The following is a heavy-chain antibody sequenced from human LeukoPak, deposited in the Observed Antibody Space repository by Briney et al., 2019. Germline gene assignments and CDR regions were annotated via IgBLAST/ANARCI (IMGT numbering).Heavy chain of an antibody. J-gene: IGHJ4*02. CDR3: ARDSYGSSGYYYVSDY. Sequence: QAGGSLRLSCAASGFTFDDYGMSWVRQAPGKGLEWVSGINWNGGSTGYADSVKGRFTISRDNAKNSLYLRMNSRRDEDTAVYYCARDSYGSSGYYYVSDYWGQGTLVTVSS. D-gene: IGHD3-22*01. CDR2: INWNGGST. V-gene: IGHV3-20*04. CDR1: GFTFDDYG.